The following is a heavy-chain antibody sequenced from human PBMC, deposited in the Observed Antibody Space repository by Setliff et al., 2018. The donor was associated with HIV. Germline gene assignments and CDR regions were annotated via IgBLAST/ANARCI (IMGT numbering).Heavy chain of an antibody. J-gene: IGHJ4*02. D-gene: IGHD3-10*01. CDR1: GYTFTSYY. CDR2: LNPSGDRT. V-gene: IGHV1-46*01. CDR3: ARGGYHGFGSYGDY. Sequence: GASVKVSCKASGYTFTSYYVHWVRQAPGQGLEWMGILNPSGDRTAYAQKFQGRVTMTRDTSTSTVYMELSSLKSDDTAVYYCARGGYHGFGSYGDYWGQGTLVTVSS.